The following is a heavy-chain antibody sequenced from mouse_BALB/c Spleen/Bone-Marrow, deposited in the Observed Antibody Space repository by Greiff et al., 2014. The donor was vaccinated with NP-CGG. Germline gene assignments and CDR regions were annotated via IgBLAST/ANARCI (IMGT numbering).Heavy chain of an antibody. Sequence: LVKTGASVKISCKASGYSFTGYYMHWVKQSHGKSLEWIGYTSCYNGATSYNQKFKGKATFTVDTSSSTAYMQFNSLTSEDSAVYYCVKGVYGNPFAYWGQGTLVTVSA. CDR3: VKGVYGNPFAY. D-gene: IGHD2-1*01. J-gene: IGHJ3*01. V-gene: IGHV1S34*01. CDR2: TSCYNGAT. CDR1: GYSFTGYY.